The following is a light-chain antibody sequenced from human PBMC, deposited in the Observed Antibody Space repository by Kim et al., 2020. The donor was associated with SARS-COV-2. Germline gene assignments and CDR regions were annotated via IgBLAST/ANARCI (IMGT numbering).Light chain of an antibody. CDR1: QSVSSN. CDR2: GAS. Sequence: VSPGERATLSCRASQSVSSNLAWYQQKPGQAPRLLIYGASTRATGIPARFSGSGSGTEFTLTISRLQSEDFAVYYCQQYNNWPLTFGGGTKVEIK. J-gene: IGKJ4*01. V-gene: IGKV3-15*01. CDR3: QQYNNWPLT.